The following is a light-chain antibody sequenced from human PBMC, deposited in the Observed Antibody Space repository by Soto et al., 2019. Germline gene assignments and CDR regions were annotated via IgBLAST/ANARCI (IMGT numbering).Light chain of an antibody. Sequence: DIQMTQSPSTLSASVGDRVTITCRTSQSISSWLAWYQKKPGKAPKLLIYRASSLECGFPSRFSGSGTGTEFTLTISSLQADDFATYYCQQYNSYLSFGGGTKVEIK. CDR2: RAS. CDR3: QQYNSYLS. CDR1: QSISSW. J-gene: IGKJ4*01. V-gene: IGKV1-5*03.